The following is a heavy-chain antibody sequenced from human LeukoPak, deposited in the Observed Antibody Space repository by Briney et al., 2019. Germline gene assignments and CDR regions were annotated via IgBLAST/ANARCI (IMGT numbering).Heavy chain of an antibody. Sequence: SVKVSCKASGGTFSNYAISWVRQAPGQGLEWMGGIIPVFGSANYAQKFQGRVTITADESTSTAYTELSSLRSEDTAVYYCARGIMLRGTLDYWGQGTLVTVSS. CDR2: IIPVFGSA. D-gene: IGHD3-10*01. CDR3: ARGIMLRGTLDY. CDR1: GGTFSNYA. V-gene: IGHV1-69*13. J-gene: IGHJ4*02.